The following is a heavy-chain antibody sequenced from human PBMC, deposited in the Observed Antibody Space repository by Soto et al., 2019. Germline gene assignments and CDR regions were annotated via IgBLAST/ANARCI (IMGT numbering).Heavy chain of an antibody. CDR3: ARDVQVAALGYFDY. D-gene: IGHD2-15*01. J-gene: IGHJ4*02. V-gene: IGHV3-30-3*01. CDR1: GFTFSSDA. CDR2: ISSDGSNK. Sequence: QVQLVESGGGVVQPGRSLRLSCAASGFTFSSDALHCVRQAPGKGLEWVAVISSDGSNKYYADSVKGRFTISRDNSKNTLYLQMNSLRAEDTAVSYCARDVQVAALGYFDYWGQGTLVTVSS.